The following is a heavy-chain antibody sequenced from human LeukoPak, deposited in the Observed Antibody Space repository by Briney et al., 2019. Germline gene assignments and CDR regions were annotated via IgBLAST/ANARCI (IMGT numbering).Heavy chain of an antibody. J-gene: IGHJ3*02. Sequence: PGGSLRLSCAASGFTFSSYAMSWVRQAPGKGLEWVAVISYDGSNKYYADSVKGRFTISRDSSKNTLYLQMNSLRAEDTAVYYRARDDAFDIWGQGTMVTVSS. CDR3: ARDDAFDI. CDR2: ISYDGSNK. CDR1: GFTFSSYA. V-gene: IGHV3-30-3*01.